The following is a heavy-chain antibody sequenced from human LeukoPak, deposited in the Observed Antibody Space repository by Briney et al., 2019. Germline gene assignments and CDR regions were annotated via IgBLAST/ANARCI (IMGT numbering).Heavy chain of an antibody. CDR1: GYTFTNYY. Sequence: ASVKVSCKASGYTFTNYYMHWVRQAPGQGLEWMGIINPSGGSTSYAQKFQGRVTMTRDTSTSTVYMELSSLRSEDTAVYYCARDDGCSGGSCYSNYYYYGMDVWGQGTTVTVSS. J-gene: IGHJ6*02. CDR3: ARDDGCSGGSCYSNYYYYGMDV. CDR2: INPSGGST. V-gene: IGHV1-46*01. D-gene: IGHD2-15*01.